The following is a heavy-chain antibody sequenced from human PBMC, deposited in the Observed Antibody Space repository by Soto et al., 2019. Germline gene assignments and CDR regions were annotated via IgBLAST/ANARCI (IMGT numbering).Heavy chain of an antibody. CDR2: ISSNGGTT. J-gene: IGHJ4*02. V-gene: IGHV3-64*01. Sequence: EVQLAESGGGMVQPGGSLRLSCVASGFTFSSYAMHWVRQAPGKGLEYVSSISSNGGTTYYGNSVKGRFTISRDNSKNTLYLQMGSMRAEDMAVYYCVRRVSGNYDYWGQGTLVTGSS. CDR1: GFTFSSYA. D-gene: IGHD4-4*01. CDR3: VRRVSGNYDY.